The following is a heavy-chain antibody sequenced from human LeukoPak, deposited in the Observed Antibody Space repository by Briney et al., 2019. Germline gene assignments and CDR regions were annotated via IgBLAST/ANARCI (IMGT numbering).Heavy chain of an antibody. V-gene: IGHV1-2*02. CDR3: ATSTSVTHTRDP. CDR2: INPNTGAR. D-gene: IGHD5/OR15-5a*01. Sequence: ASVKVSCKASGYAFNDIYFNWVRQAPGQGLEWMGWINPNTGARIYSQKFQGRVTMDTSISTVYMELSSLTSDDTAVYYCATSTSVTHTRDPWGQGTLVTVSS. CDR1: GYAFNDIY. J-gene: IGHJ5*02.